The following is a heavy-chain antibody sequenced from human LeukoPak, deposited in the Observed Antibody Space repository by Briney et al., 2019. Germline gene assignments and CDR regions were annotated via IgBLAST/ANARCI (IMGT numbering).Heavy chain of an antibody. CDR2: INHSGST. D-gene: IGHD3-9*01. CDR1: GGSFSGYY. V-gene: IGHV4-34*01. CDR3: ARGDRLYYYYYYYGMDV. Sequence: PSETLSLTCAVYGGSFSGYYWSWIRQPPGKGLEWIGEINHSGSTNYNPFLKSRVAISVDTSKNQFSLKLSSVTAADTAVYYCARGDRLYYYYYYYGMDVWGQGTTVTVSS. J-gene: IGHJ6*02.